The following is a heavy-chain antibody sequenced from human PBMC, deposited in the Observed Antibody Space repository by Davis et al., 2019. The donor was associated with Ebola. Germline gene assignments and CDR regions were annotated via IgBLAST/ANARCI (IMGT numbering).Heavy chain of an antibody. J-gene: IGHJ5*02. CDR2: IYYRGTS. CDR3: ARLGSLNWFDP. D-gene: IGHD5-12*01. Sequence: MPSETLSLTCGVSGGSVRNYYWSWIRQPPGKGLEFIGYIYYRGTSNYNPSLKSRVTISVDTSNNQFSLRLTSVTAADTAVYYCARLGSLNWFDPWGQGTLVTVSS. V-gene: IGHV4-59*08. CDR1: GGSVRNYY.